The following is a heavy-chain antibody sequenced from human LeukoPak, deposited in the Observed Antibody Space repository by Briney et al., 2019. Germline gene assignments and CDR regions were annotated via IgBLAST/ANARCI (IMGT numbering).Heavy chain of an antibody. D-gene: IGHD3-9*01. V-gene: IGHV3-66*01. CDR2: IYTGGST. CDR1: GFTVSSNY. Sequence: PGGSLRLSCVVSGFTVSSNYMNWVRQAPGKGLEWVSVIYTGGSTYYADSVKGRFTISRDNSKNSLYLQMNILRAEDTAVYYCARGYYDILTGYYNGDAFDIWGQGTMVTVSS. CDR3: ARGYYDILTGYYNGDAFDI. J-gene: IGHJ3*02.